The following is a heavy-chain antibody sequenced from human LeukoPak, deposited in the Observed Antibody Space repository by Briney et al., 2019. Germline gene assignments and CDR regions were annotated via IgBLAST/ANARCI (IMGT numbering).Heavy chain of an antibody. CDR1: GGSISTYY. CDR2: IYYSGNT. J-gene: IGHJ6*02. Sequence: SETLSLTCTVSGGSISTYYWSWIRQPPGKGLEWIGYIYYSGNTIYNSSLKSRVTISVDKSKNQFSLKLSSVTAADTAVYYCARSYSSSGYYYYGMDLWAKGPRSPSP. V-gene: IGHV4-59*01. CDR3: ARSYSSSGYYYYGMDL. D-gene: IGHD6-6*01.